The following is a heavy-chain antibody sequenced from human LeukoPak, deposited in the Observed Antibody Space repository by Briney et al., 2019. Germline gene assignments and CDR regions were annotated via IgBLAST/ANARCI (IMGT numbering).Heavy chain of an antibody. D-gene: IGHD2-15*01. Sequence: PGGSLRLSCAASGFTFSSYAMSWVRQAPGKGLEWVSLIYSSGSTYYADSVKGRFTISRDNSKNTLYLQMNSLRAEDTAVYYCARWGSTRGFDYWGQGTLVTVSS. CDR2: IYSSGST. CDR3: ARWGSTRGFDY. J-gene: IGHJ4*02. V-gene: IGHV3-66*02. CDR1: GFTFSSYA.